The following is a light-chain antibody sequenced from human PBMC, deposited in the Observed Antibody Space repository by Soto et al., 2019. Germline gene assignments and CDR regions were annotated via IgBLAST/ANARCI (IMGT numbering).Light chain of an antibody. CDR3: MQALQTGFT. J-gene: IGKJ3*01. CDR2: LGS. Sequence: DIVMTQSPLSLPVTPGEPASISCRSSQSLLHSNGYNYLDWYLQKPWQSPQLLIYLGSHRASGVPDRFSGSGSGTDFTLKISRVEAEDVGVYYCMQALQTGFTFGPGTKVDIK. CDR1: QSLLHSNGYNY. V-gene: IGKV2-28*01.